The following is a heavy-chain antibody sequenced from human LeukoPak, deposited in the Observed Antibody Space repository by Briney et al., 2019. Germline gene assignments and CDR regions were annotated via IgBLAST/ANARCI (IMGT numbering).Heavy chain of an antibody. CDR3: ARGRYHYYYMDV. D-gene: IGHD1-14*01. Sequence: SQTLSLTCTVSGGSISSGSYYWSWIRQPAGKGLEWIGRIYTSGSTNYNPSLKSRVTISVDTSKTQFSLKLSSVTAADTAVYYCARGRYHYYYMDVWGKGTTVTVSS. CDR1: GGSISSGSYY. J-gene: IGHJ6*03. CDR2: IYTSGST. V-gene: IGHV4-61*02.